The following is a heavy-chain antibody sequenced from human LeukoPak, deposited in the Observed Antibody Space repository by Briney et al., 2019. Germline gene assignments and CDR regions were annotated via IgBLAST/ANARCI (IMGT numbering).Heavy chain of an antibody. CDR1: GFTVSSNY. CDR2: IYSGGST. J-gene: IGHJ6*02. D-gene: IGHD4-11*01. Sequence: GGSLRLSCAASGFTVSSNYMSWVRQAPGKGLEWVSVIYSGGSTYYADSVKGRFTISRDNSKNTLYLQMNSLRAEDTAVYYCARAYPSNYGYYGMDVWGRGTTVTVSS. V-gene: IGHV3-66*01. CDR3: ARAYPSNYGYYGMDV.